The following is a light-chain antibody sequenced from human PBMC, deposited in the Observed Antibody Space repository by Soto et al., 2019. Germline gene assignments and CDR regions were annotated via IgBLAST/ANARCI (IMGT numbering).Light chain of an antibody. CDR3: CSYAGSYTYV. V-gene: IGLV2-11*01. CDR2: DVS. J-gene: IGLJ1*01. Sequence: QSTLTHPRSLSGYPGQSVTISCTGTSSDVGGYNYVSWYQQHPGKAPKLMIYDVSKRPSGVPDRFSGSKSGNTASLTISGLQAEDEADYYCCSYAGSYTYVFGTGTKVTAL. CDR1: SSDVGGYNY.